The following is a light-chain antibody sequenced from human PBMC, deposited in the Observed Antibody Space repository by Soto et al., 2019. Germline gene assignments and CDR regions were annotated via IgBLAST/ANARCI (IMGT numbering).Light chain of an antibody. Sequence: QSALTQPDSVSGSPGQSITISCTGTSSDVGGYNYVSWYQQHPGKAPKLLIYEVSNRPSGLSNRFSGSKSGNTASLTISGLQAEDEADYYCSSYTSSSIDYVFGTGTKLTVL. CDR2: EVS. J-gene: IGLJ1*01. V-gene: IGLV2-14*01. CDR3: SSYTSSSIDYV. CDR1: SSDVGGYNY.